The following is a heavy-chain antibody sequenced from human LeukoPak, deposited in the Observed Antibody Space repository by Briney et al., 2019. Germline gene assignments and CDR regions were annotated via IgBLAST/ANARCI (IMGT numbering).Heavy chain of an antibody. D-gene: IGHD3-10*01. CDR3: ARTRYYYNSRSYGAPYYFDY. CDR1: GDSISKSRHF. J-gene: IGHJ4*02. CDR2: IYNSGST. Sequence: SETLSLTCNVSGDSISKSRHFWAWIRQSPGRGLEWIGYIYNSGSTYYNPSLKSRVTISVDTSKNQFSLKLSSVTAADTAVYYCARTRYYYNSRSYGAPYYFDYWGQGTLVTVSS. V-gene: IGHV4-39*01.